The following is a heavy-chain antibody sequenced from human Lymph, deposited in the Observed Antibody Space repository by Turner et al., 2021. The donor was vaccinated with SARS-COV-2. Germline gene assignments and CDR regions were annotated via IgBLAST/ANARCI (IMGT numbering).Heavy chain of an antibody. CDR1: GFPFSSYT. Sequence: EVQLLESGGGLVQPGGSLRLSCAASGFPFSSYTMSWVRQAPGKGLEWVSAISGSGASTYYADSGKGRFTISRDNSKNTLYLQMNSLRVEDTAVYYCAKDGYDGIYCGGGSCYSGWFDPWGQGTLVTVSS. V-gene: IGHV3-23*01. J-gene: IGHJ5*02. CDR2: ISGSGAST. CDR3: AKDGYDGIYCGGGSCYSGWFDP. D-gene: IGHD2-15*01.